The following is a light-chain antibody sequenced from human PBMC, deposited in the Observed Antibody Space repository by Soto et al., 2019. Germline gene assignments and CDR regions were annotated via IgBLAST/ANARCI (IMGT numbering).Light chain of an antibody. CDR2: DVS. V-gene: IGLV2-14*01. CDR3: SSYTTSSTFV. Sequence: QSALAQPASVSGSPGQSITISCTGTNSVVGRYDFVSWFQQHPGKAPKLMIYDVSIRPSGVSYHFSGSKSGNTASLTISGLQAEDEADYYCSSYTTSSTFVFGTGTKVTVL. CDR1: NSVVGRYDF. J-gene: IGLJ1*01.